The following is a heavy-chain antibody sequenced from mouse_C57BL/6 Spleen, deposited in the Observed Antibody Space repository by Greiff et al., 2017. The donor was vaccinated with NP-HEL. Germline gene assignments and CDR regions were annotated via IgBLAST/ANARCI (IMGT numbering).Heavy chain of an antibody. CDR2: IDPSDSYT. D-gene: IGHD2-5*01. CDR3: AKWGYSNYFDY. Sequence: VQLQQSGAELVMPGASVKLSCKASGYTFTSYWMHWVKQRPGQGLEWIGEIDPSDSYTNYNQKFKGKSTLTVDKSSSTAYMQLSSLTSEDSAVYYSAKWGYSNYFDYWGQGTTLTVSS. CDR1: GYTFTSYW. J-gene: IGHJ2*01. V-gene: IGHV1-69*01.